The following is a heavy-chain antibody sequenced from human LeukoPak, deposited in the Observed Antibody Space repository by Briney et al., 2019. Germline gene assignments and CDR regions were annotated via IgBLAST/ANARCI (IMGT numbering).Heavy chain of an antibody. V-gene: IGHV4-59*01. J-gene: IGHJ5*02. CDR3: ARAGFDTYYDILTGYQANWFDP. Sequence: SETLSLTCTVSGGSISSYYWSWIRQPPGKGLEWIGHIYYSGSTNYNPSLKSRVTISVDTSKNQFSLKLSSVTAADTAVYYCARAGFDTYYDILTGYQANWFDPWGQGTLVTVSS. CDR2: IYYSGST. CDR1: GGSISSYY. D-gene: IGHD3-9*01.